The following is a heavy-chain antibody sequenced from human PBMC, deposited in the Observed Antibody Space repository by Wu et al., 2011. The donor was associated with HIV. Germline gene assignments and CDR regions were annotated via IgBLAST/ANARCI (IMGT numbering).Heavy chain of an antibody. V-gene: IGHV1-69*15. J-gene: IGHJ4*02. D-gene: IGHD3-3*01. CDR1: GGTFNSYG. CDR3: ARGPDHFGSPADN. Sequence: QVQLVQSGAAVKKPGSSVKVSCKASGGTFNSYGITWVRQAPGQGLEWMGRIIPFYGITNYAQNFQGRVTITADESTSTAYMELSSLRSEDTAVYFCARGPDHFGSPADNWGQGTLVIVSS. CDR2: IIPFYGIT.